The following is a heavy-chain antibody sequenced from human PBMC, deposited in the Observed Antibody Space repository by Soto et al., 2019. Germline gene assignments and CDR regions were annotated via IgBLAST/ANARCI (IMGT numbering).Heavy chain of an antibody. D-gene: IGHD2-2*01. V-gene: IGHV3-15*01. CDR1: GLTFTNAW. CDR2: IKTKTDGGTT. Sequence: EVQLVESGGGLVKPGESRRLSCATSGLTFTNAWMSWVRQAPGKGLEWVGRIKTKTDGGTTDYAAPVKGRFTISRDNSKNTLYLQMNSLRAEDTAVYYCAGYCISTSCYVYYYYGMDVWGQGTTVTVSS. CDR3: AGYCISTSCYVYYYYGMDV. J-gene: IGHJ6*02.